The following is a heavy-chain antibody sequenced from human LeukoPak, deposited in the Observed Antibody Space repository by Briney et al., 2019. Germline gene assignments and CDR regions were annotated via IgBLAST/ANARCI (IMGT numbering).Heavy chain of an antibody. CDR3: ARQRTYAMDV. J-gene: IGHJ6*02. CDR1: GYSFTSNW. CDR2: IYPGDSET. Sequence: GESLKISCKASGYSFTSNWIGWVRQKPGKGLEWMGIIYPGDSETRYRPSFEGQVTISADKSTSTAYLQWSSLKASVTAMYYCARQRTYAMDVWGQGTTVTVSS. V-gene: IGHV5-51*01.